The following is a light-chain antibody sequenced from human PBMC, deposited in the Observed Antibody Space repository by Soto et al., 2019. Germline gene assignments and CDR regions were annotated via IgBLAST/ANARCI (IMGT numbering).Light chain of an antibody. J-gene: IGLJ2*01. CDR1: NTDVGNYDI. CDR3: CSYVGTSPVV. V-gene: IGLV2-23*01. Sequence: QSVLTQPASVSGSPGQSITISCSDTNTDVGNYDIGSWYQHHPGNAPKLIIYEATERPSGVSTRFSGSRSGNTASLTLSGLQTEDEAHYYCCSYVGTSPVVFGAGHKVTVL. CDR2: EAT.